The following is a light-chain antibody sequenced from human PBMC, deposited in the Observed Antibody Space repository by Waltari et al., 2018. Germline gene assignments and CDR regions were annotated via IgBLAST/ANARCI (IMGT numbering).Light chain of an antibody. CDR3: SSYAGTFI. CDR2: DVT. CDR1: SSDVGAYNY. V-gene: IGLV2-8*01. Sequence: QSALTQPPSASGSPGQSVTISCTGTSSDVGAYNYVSWYQQHPGKAPKLIIYDVTRRPSGVPDRFSGSKSGNTASLTVSGLHAEDEADYYCSSYAGTFIFGGGTKLTVL. J-gene: IGLJ2*01.